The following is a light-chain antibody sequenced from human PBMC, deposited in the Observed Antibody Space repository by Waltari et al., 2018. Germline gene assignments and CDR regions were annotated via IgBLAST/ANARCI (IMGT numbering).Light chain of an antibody. CDR2: LAS. CDR3: QQSYITAYT. CDR1: QSISTS. Sequence: IEMTQSPSSLSAPVGDRVTITCRASQSISTSLNWYQQIPGKAPKLLIYLASTLQSGVPSRFSGSGSGTDFSLTISSLQPEDFATYYCQQSYITAYTFGQGTKVEIQ. V-gene: IGKV1-39*01. J-gene: IGKJ2*01.